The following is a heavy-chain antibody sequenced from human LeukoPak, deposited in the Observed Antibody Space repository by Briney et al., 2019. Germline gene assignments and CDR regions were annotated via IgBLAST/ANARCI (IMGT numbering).Heavy chain of an antibody. D-gene: IGHD6-6*01. Sequence: GGSLRLSCAPSGFTGSSNHMSWVRQAPGKGLEWVSVIYSGGSTYYADSVKGRFTISRDNSKNTLYLQMNSLRAEETAVYYCAKANIDSSYRYFDYWGQGTLVTVSS. CDR2: IYSGGST. J-gene: IGHJ4*02. CDR1: GFTGSSNH. V-gene: IGHV3-53*01. CDR3: AKANIDSSYRYFDY.